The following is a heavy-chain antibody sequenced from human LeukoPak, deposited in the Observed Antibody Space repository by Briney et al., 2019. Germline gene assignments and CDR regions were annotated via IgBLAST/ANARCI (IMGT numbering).Heavy chain of an antibody. CDR1: GYTFTSYG. CDR3: AREILRYCSGGSCYSGGWFDP. D-gene: IGHD2-15*01. J-gene: IGHJ5*02. V-gene: IGHV1-18*01. CDR2: ISAYNGNT. Sequence: ASVKVSCKASGYTFTSYGISWVRQAPGQGLEWMGWISAYNGNTNYAQKLQGRVNMTKDTSTSTTYMELRSLRSDDTAVYYCAREILRYCSGGSCYSGGWFDPWGQGTLVTVSS.